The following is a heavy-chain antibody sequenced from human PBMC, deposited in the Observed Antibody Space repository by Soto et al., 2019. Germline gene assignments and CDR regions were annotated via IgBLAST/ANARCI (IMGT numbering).Heavy chain of an antibody. J-gene: IGHJ6*02. V-gene: IGHV3-11*01. CDR1: GFTFSDYY. CDR2: ISSSGTTI. Sequence: QVQLVESGGGLVKPGGSLRLSCAASGFTFSDYYMNWIRQAPGKGLEWVSYISSSGTTIYYADSVKGRFTISRDNAKNSLFLQMTSLRAEDTALYYCARGNSIFYGMDVWGQGTTVTVSS. D-gene: IGHD1-1*01. CDR3: ARGNSIFYGMDV.